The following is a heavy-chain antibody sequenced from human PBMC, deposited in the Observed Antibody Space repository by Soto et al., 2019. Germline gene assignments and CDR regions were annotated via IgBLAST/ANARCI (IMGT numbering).Heavy chain of an antibody. CDR2: IDYSGST. Sequence: SGGSMRRSCYFGGWIRQPKGKGLEWIGSIDYSGSTYYNPSLKSRVTISVDTSKNQFSLKLSSVTAADTAVYYCAIFFYYYAYHHDLLAFRGQRT. V-gene: IGHV4-39*01. CDR3: AIFFYYYAYHHDLLAF. CDR1: GGSMRRSCYF. J-gene: IGHJ3*01. D-gene: IGHD3-22*01.